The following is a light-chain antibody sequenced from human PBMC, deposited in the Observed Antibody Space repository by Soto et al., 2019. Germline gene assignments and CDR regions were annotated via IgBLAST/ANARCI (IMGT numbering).Light chain of an antibody. CDR3: QQYAIYSWT. CDR1: QSISSW. V-gene: IGKV1-5*03. CDR2: KAS. J-gene: IGKJ1*01. Sequence: DIQMTQSPSTLSASVGDRVTITCRASQSISSWLAWYQQKPGKAPKLLIYKASSLESGVPSRFSGSGSGTEFTLTISSLQPDDFATYYCQQYAIYSWTFGPGTTVEIK.